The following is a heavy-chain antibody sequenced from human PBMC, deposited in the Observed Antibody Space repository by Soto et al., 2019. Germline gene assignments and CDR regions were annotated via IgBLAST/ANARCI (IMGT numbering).Heavy chain of an antibody. Sequence: SETLSLTCTVSGGSISSSRYYWGWIRQPPGKGLEWIGSIYYSGSTYYNPSLKSRVTISVDTSKNQFSLKLSSVTAADTAVYYCARLSSDYYDSSGYGAFDIWGQGTMVTVSS. CDR1: GGSISSSRYY. D-gene: IGHD3-22*01. CDR2: IYYSGST. V-gene: IGHV4-39*01. CDR3: ARLSSDYYDSSGYGAFDI. J-gene: IGHJ3*02.